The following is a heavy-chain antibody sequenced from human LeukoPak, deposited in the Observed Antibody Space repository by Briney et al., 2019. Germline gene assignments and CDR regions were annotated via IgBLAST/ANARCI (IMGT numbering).Heavy chain of an antibody. CDR1: GGSISSYY. V-gene: IGHV4-59*12. CDR3: ARARGKYYYYGMDV. J-gene: IGHJ6*02. Sequence: SETLSLTCTVSGGSISSYYWSWIRQPPGKGLEWIGYIYYSGSTNYNPSLKSRVTISVDTSKNQFSLKLSSVTAADTAVYYCARARGKYYYYGMDVWGQGTTVTVSS. CDR2: IYYSGST.